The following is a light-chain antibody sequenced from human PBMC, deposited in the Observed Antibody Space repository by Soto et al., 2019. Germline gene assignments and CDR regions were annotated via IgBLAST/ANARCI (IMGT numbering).Light chain of an antibody. V-gene: IGKV2-24*01. J-gene: IGKJ1*01. Sequence: DIVLTQTPLSLVVTLGQPASISCKSSQSLAFRDGNIYLNWLQQRPGQPPRLLIYKTSNRFSGVPDRFHGSEAGTEFTLKISKVEAEDVGVYYCVEAALLPHAFGQGTKVEIK. CDR3: VEAALLPHA. CDR2: KTS. CDR1: QSLAFRDGNIY.